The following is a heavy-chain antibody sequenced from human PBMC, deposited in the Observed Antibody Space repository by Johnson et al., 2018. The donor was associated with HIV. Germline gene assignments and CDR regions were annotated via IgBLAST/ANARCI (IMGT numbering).Heavy chain of an antibody. CDR2: ISGGGGGST. CDR1: GFTFSSYA. V-gene: IGHV3-23*04. Sequence: VQLVESGGGVVQPGRSLRLSCAASGFTFSSYAMHWVRQAPGKGLEWVSAISGGGGGSTHYADSVKGRFTISRDNSKNTLYLQTNSLRAEDTAVYYCAKGSYYDSRTYGYAFDIWGQGTMVTVSS. CDR3: AKGSYYDSRTYGYAFDI. D-gene: IGHD3-22*01. J-gene: IGHJ3*02.